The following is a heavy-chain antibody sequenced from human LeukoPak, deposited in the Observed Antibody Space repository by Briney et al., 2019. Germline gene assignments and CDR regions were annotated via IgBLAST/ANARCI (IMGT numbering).Heavy chain of an antibody. CDR1: GFTFSNYG. Sequence: PGGSLRLSCAASGFTFSNYGMHWVRQAPGKGLEWVAVISYDGSNKYYADSVKGRFTISRDNSKNTLYLQMNSLRAEDTAVYYCARDRLDSSGWHAVFDYWGQGTLVTVSS. CDR3: ARDRLDSSGWHAVFDY. CDR2: ISYDGSNK. V-gene: IGHV3-30*03. J-gene: IGHJ4*02. D-gene: IGHD6-19*01.